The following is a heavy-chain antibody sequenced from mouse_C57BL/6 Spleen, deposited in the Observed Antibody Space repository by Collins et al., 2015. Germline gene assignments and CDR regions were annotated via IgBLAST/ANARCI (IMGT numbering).Heavy chain of an antibody. CDR3: ARPYYDYDGYYFDY. Sequence: IFPGSGSTYYNEKFKGKATLTVDKSSSTAYMLLSSLTSEDSAVYFCARPYYDYDGYYFDYWGQGTTLTVSS. D-gene: IGHD2-4*01. CDR2: IFPGSGST. V-gene: IGHV1-75*01. J-gene: IGHJ2*01.